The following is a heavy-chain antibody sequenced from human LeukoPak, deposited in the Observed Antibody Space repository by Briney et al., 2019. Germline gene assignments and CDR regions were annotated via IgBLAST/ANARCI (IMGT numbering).Heavy chain of an antibody. V-gene: IGHV1-69*05. CDR3: GRSQWLAAYNWFAP. CDR2: IIPIYGTA. D-gene: IGHD6-19*01. CDR1: RCTFSNYA. J-gene: IGHJ5*02. Sequence: SSVTVSCKASRCTFSNYAISWVGPAAGKGVEGMGRIIPIYGTANYAQKFQGRVTLTRDESKRTAYMEMNSPRCEDKAVYLFGRSQWLAAYNWFAPWGQGTLVTVSS.